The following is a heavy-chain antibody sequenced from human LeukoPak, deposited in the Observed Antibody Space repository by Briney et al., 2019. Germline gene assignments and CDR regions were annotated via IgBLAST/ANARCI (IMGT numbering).Heavy chain of an antibody. CDR3: ARGWQQWLVRGDFDY. J-gene: IGHJ4*02. D-gene: IGHD6-19*01. CDR1: GYTFTGYY. V-gene: IGHV1-2*02. Sequence: ASVKASCRASGYTFTGYYMHWVRQAPGQGLEWMGWINPNSGGTNYAQKFQGRVTMTRDTSISSAYMELSRLRSDDTAVYYCARGWQQWLVRGDFDYWGQGTLVTVFS. CDR2: INPNSGGT.